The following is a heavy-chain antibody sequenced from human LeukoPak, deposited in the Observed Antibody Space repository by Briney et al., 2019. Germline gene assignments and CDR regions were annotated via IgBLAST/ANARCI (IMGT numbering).Heavy chain of an antibody. CDR1: GGTFSSYA. CDR2: IIPIFGTA. V-gene: IGHV1-69*13. Sequence: GASVKASCKAFGGTFSSYAISWVRQAPGQGLEWMGGIIPIFGTANYAQKFQGRVTITADESTSTAYMELSSLRSEDTAVYYCARAYCSSTSCYGTLDYWGQGTLVTVSS. D-gene: IGHD2-2*01. CDR3: ARAYCSSTSCYGTLDY. J-gene: IGHJ4*02.